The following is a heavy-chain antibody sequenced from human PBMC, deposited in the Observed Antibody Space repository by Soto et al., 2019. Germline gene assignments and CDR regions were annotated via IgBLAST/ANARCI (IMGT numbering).Heavy chain of an antibody. D-gene: IGHD3-16*01. Sequence: QVQLVQSGAEEKKPGASVKVSCKASGYTFTSYAMHWVRQAPGQRLEWMGWINAGNGNTKYSQKFQGRVIITRDTSASTAYMELSSLRSEDTAVYYCARGGLRSRLIFDLWGRGTLVTVSS. CDR1: GYTFTSYA. CDR3: ARGGLRSRLIFDL. J-gene: IGHJ2*01. V-gene: IGHV1-3*05. CDR2: INAGNGNT.